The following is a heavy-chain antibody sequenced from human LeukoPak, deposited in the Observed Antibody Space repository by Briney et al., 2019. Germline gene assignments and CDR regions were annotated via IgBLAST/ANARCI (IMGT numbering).Heavy chain of an antibody. CDR2: INPNRSGT. CDR1: VYTFSGYY. D-gene: IGHD3-10*01. V-gene: IGHV1-2*06. J-gene: IGHJ6*03. CDR3: ARDGANKVRGVHYFYMDV. Sequence: ASVKVSCKASVYTFSGYYIHWGRRAPRQKRERGGRINPNRSGTDNAKRIQGRVTKARDTTISTAYMELSRLRSDDTAVYYCARDGANKVRGVHYFYMDVWGKGTTVTVSS.